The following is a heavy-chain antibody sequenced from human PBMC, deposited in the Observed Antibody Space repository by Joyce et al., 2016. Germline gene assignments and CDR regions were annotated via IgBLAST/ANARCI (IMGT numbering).Heavy chain of an antibody. V-gene: IGHV1-69*12. Sequence: QVLLVQSGAAVKRPGSSLRVSCKSSGGDFSNYTVNWVRQAPGQSLEWMGGIIPVFGAAKYAEEFQGRVTLTADQSTRTAYLELSSLTSADTAVYYCARGGTSSDHYFFYTLDVWGPGTTVIVSS. J-gene: IGHJ6*02. D-gene: IGHD1-14*01. CDR2: IIPVFGAA. CDR3: ARGGTSSDHYFFYTLDV. CDR1: GGDFSNYT.